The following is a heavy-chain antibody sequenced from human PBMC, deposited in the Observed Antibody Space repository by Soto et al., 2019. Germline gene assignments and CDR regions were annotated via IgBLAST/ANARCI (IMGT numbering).Heavy chain of an antibody. Sequence: SETLSLTCTVSGGSISSYYWSWIRQPPEKGLEWIGYIYYSGSTNYNPSLKSRVTISVDTSKNQFSLKLSSVTAADTAVYYCARLAATSWLEPRYYFDYWGQGTLVTGSS. J-gene: IGHJ4*02. V-gene: IGHV4-59*01. CDR1: GGSISSYY. CDR3: ARLAATSWLEPRYYFDY. CDR2: IYYSGST. D-gene: IGHD2-2*01.